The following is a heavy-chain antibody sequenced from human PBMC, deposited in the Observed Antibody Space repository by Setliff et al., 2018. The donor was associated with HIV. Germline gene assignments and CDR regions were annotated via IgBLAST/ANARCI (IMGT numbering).Heavy chain of an antibody. D-gene: IGHD1-1*01. CDR1: GFTFSTYG. V-gene: IGHV3-23*01. Sequence: PGGSLRLSCAASGFTFSTYGMSWVRQAPGKGLEWVSAISGSGGSTYYADPVKGRFTISRDNSKNTLYLQMNSLRAEDTAVYYCANRLRGYNKWYYFDYWGQGTLVTVSS. J-gene: IGHJ4*02. CDR3: ANRLRGYNKWYYFDY. CDR2: ISGSGGST.